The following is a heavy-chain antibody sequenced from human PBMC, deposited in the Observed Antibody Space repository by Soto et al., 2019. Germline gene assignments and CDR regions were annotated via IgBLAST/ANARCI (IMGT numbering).Heavy chain of an antibody. CDR1: GFTFSTYA. CDR3: AKDQIWFGTP. V-gene: IGHV3-23*01. D-gene: IGHD3-10*01. CDR2: ISGGNT. J-gene: IGHJ4*01. Sequence: EVQLLESGGGLVQPGESLRLSCAASGFTFSTYAMNWVRQAPGKGLEWVSGISGGNTYYADSVRGRFTISRDNSKNTLYLQMNSLRAEDTAVYYCAKDQIWFGTPWGHGTLVTVSS.